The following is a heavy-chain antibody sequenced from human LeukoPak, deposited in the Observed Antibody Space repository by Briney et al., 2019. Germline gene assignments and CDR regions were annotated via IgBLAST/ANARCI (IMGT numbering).Heavy chain of an antibody. V-gene: IGHV3-74*01. CDR3: ARGNFRRDGYNFDY. J-gene: IGHJ4*02. Sequence: GSLRLSCEASGFTFSNFWMHWVRQVPGKGLLWVSRINGDGSSTSYADPVKGRFTISRDNSKNTLYLQMNSLRAEDTAVFYCARGNFRRDGYNFDYWGQGTLVTVSS. CDR2: INGDGSST. CDR1: GFTFSNFW. D-gene: IGHD5-24*01.